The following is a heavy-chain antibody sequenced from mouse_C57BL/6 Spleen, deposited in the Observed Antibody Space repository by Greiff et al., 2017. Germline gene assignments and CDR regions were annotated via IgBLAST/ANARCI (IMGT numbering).Heavy chain of an antibody. CDR3: ARGAYYSNLYYAMDY. Sequence: EVMLVESEGGLVQPGSSMKLSCTASGFTFSDYYMAWVRQVPEKGLEWVANINYDGSSTYYLDSLKSRFIISRDNAKNILYLQMSSLKSEDTATYYCARGAYYSNLYYAMDYWGQGTSVTVSS. V-gene: IGHV5-16*01. CDR1: GFTFSDYY. J-gene: IGHJ4*01. CDR2: INYDGSST. D-gene: IGHD2-5*01.